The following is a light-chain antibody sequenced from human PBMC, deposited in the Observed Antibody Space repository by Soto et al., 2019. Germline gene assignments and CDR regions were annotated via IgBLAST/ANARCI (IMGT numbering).Light chain of an antibody. CDR2: GAS. CDR1: QSVSNNY. CDR3: QQYGRSLWT. J-gene: IGKJ1*01. Sequence: EPVLTQSPGTLSLSPGESATLSCRASQSVSNNYFAWYQQKPGQAPRLLIYGASSRATDIPDRFSGSGSGTDFTLTISRLEPEDFAVYYCQQYGRSLWTFGQGTK. V-gene: IGKV3-20*01.